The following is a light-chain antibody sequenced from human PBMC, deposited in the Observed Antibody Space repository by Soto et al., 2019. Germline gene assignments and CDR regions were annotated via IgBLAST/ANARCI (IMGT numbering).Light chain of an antibody. Sequence: IVLTQSPGTLSLSPGERATLSCRASQSVSSSYLAWYQQKPGQAPRLLIYGASSRATGIPDRFSGSGSGTDFTLTISRLEPEDFAVYYCRQYGSSPLTFGQGTRLEIK. CDR3: RQYGSSPLT. J-gene: IGKJ5*01. CDR1: QSVSSSY. CDR2: GAS. V-gene: IGKV3-20*01.